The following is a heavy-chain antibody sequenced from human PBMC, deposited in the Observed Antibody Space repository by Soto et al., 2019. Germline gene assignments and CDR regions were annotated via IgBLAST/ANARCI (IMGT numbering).Heavy chain of an antibody. D-gene: IGHD1-7*01. CDR3: ARDRNWNYGTGYGMDV. Sequence: SETLSLTCTVSGGSISSGDYYWSWIRQPPGKGLEWIGYIYYSGSTYYNQSLKSRVTISVDTSKNQFSLKLSSVTAADTAVYYCARDRNWNYGTGYGMDVWGQGTTVTVS. J-gene: IGHJ6*02. V-gene: IGHV4-30-4*01. CDR1: GGSISSGDYY. CDR2: IYYSGST.